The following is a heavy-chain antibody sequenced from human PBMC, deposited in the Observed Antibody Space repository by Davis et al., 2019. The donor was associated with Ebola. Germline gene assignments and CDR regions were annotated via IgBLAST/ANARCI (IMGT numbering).Heavy chain of an antibody. CDR3: ARTHYGDSYYYYYMDV. CDR1: GFSLSNARMG. CDR2: IFSNDEK. V-gene: IGHV2-26*01. J-gene: IGHJ6*03. D-gene: IGHD4-17*01. Sequence: SGPTLVKPTETLTLTCTVSGFSLSNARMGVSWIRQPPGKALEWLAHIFSNDEKSYITSLKSSLTISKDTSKSQVVLTMTNMDPVDTATYYCARTHYGDSYYYYYMDVWGKGTTVTVSS.